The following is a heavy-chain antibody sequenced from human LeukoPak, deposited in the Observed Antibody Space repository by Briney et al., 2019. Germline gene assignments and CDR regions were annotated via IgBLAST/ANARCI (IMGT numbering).Heavy chain of an antibody. J-gene: IGHJ5*02. CDR2: IIPIFGTA. V-gene: IGHV1-69*05. CDR1: GGTFSSYA. D-gene: IGHD3-10*01. CDR3: ARGAITMVRGVIIKGWFDP. Sequence: GASVKVSCKASGGTFSSYAISWVRQAPGQGLEWMGGIIPIFGTANYAQKFQGRVTITRDTSASTAYMELSSLRSEDTAVYYCARGAITMVRGVIIKGWFDPWGQGTLVTVSS.